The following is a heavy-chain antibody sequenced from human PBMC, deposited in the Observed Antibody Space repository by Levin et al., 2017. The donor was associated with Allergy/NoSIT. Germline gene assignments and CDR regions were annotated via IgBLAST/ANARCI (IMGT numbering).Heavy chain of an antibody. Sequence: PGGSLRLSCAASGFTFSSYWMHWVRQGPGKGLEWVSHIDRDGSTTTYADSVKGRFTISRDNAKNTLYLQMTSLRAEDTAVYYCARMRAADPRDWFDPWGQGTLVTVSS. J-gene: IGHJ5*02. CDR3: ARMRAADPRDWFDP. V-gene: IGHV3-74*01. D-gene: IGHD6-13*01. CDR2: IDRDGSTT. CDR1: GFTFSSYW.